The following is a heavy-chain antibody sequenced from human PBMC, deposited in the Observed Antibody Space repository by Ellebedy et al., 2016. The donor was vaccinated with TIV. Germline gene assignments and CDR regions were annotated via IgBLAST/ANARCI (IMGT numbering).Heavy chain of an antibody. CDR2: INSDGRTI. J-gene: IGHJ4*02. CDR3: ARQFDQPAR. CDR1: GFTFSSYW. V-gene: IGHV3-74*01. D-gene: IGHD3-9*01. Sequence: PGGSLRLSCAASGFTFSSYWMHWVRQTPGKGLEWVSRINSDGRTINYADSVRGRFTISRDNAKNTVFLEMNSLRVDDTAVYYCARQFDQPARWGQGTPVTVSS.